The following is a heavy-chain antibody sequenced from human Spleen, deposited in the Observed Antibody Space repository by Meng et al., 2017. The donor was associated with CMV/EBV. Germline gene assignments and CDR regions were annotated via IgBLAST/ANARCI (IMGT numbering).Heavy chain of an antibody. D-gene: IGHD6-19*01. V-gene: IGHV3-74*01. CDR2: INRDGSST. CDR3: ARDPGYSSGWSDHFDY. J-gene: IGHJ4*02. Sequence: FTFSSSWMHWVRQAPGKGLVWVSHINRDGSSTSYADSVKGRFTISRDNAKNSLYLQMNSLGAEDTAVYYCARDPGYSSGWSDHFDYWGQGTLVTVSS. CDR1: FTFSSSW.